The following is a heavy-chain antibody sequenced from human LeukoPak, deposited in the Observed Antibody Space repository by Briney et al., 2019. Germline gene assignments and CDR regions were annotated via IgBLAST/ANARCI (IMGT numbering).Heavy chain of an antibody. Sequence: SETLSLTCTVSGGSISSSSYYWGWIRQPPGKGLEWIGSIYYSGSTYYNPSLKSRVTISVDTSKNQFSLKLSSVTAADTAVYYCAITYYYGSGSYWGQGTLVTVSS. CDR1: GGSISSSSYY. CDR3: AITYYYGSGSY. CDR2: IYYSGST. D-gene: IGHD3-10*01. V-gene: IGHV4-39*01. J-gene: IGHJ4*02.